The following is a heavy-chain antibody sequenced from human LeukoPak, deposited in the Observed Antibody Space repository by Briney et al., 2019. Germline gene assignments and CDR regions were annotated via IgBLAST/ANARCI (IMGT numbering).Heavy chain of an antibody. V-gene: IGHV4-34*01. CDR1: GGSFSGYY. J-gene: IGHJ5*02. CDR2: INHSGST. CDR3: ARVGPPVLVVYAYWFDP. Sequence: PSETLSLTCAVYGGSFSGYYWSRIRQPPGKGLEWIGEINHSGSTNYNPSLKSRVTISVDTSKNQFSLKLSSVTAADKAVYYCARVGPPVLVVYAYWFDPWGQGTLVTVSS. D-gene: IGHD2-8*02.